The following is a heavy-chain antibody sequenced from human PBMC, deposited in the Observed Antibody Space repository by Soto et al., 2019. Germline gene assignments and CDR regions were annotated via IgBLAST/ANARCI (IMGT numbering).Heavy chain of an antibody. V-gene: IGHV4-61*01. CDR2: GSYSGTT. CDR1: GVSVSSGSFY. D-gene: IGHD4-17*01. Sequence: SGTLSLTCTVSGVSVSSGSFYWAWIRQPPGKGLEWIGFGSYSGTTNYKPSLKSRVTISVDTSRSQISLKVSSLTAADTAVYYCARGATVTQYDYWGQGTLVTVSS. J-gene: IGHJ4*02. CDR3: ARGATVTQYDY.